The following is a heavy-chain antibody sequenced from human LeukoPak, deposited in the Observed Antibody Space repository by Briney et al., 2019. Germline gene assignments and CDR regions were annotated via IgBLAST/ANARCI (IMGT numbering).Heavy chain of an antibody. V-gene: IGHV3-21*05. CDR3: ARDRVEGATDY. D-gene: IGHD1-26*01. CDR1: RFGLSGSG. CDR2: ISTSGGII. Sequence: GGSPRLSCVASRFGLSGSGMNWVRQAPGKGLEWISYISTSGGIIYYADSVKGRFTISRDNAKNSLYLQMNSLRAEDTAVYYCARDRVEGATDYWGQGTLVTVSS. J-gene: IGHJ4*02.